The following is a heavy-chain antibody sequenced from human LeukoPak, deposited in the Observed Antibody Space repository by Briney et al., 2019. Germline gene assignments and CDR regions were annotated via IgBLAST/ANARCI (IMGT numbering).Heavy chain of an antibody. D-gene: IGHD4-17*01. Sequence: PGGSLRLSCAASGFTFSDYYMSWIRQPPGKGLEWVSYISSSGSTIYYADSVKGRFTISRDNAKNSLYLQMNSLRAEDTAVYYCARDSTYGDYVPYYFDYWGRGTLVTVSS. CDR3: ARDSTYGDYVPYYFDY. CDR2: ISSSGSTI. V-gene: IGHV3-11*01. J-gene: IGHJ4*02. CDR1: GFTFSDYY.